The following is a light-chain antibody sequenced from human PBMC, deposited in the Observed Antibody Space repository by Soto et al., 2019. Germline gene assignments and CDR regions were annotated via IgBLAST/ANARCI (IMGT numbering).Light chain of an antibody. CDR3: QVRTNWSIA. CDR2: DAS. Sequence: EFVLTQSPATLSLSPGERATLSCRASQSVSSYLAWYQQKPGQAPRLLIYDASNRATGIPARFSGTGSGTDFTLNINNLEPEDFEVYCCQVRTNWSIAFGRGTRLEIK. CDR1: QSVSSY. J-gene: IGKJ5*01. V-gene: IGKV3-11*01.